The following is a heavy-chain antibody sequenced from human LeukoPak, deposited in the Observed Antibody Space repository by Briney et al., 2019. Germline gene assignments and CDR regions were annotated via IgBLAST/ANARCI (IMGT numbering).Heavy chain of an antibody. V-gene: IGHV3-30*03. CDR2: ISYDGSNK. J-gene: IGHJ4*02. CDR1: GFTFSSYG. CDR3: ARDGLVWEYQLPRGAFFDY. D-gene: IGHD2-2*01. Sequence: HPGRSLRLSCAVSGFTFSSYGMHWVRQAPGKGLEWVAVISYDGSNKYYADSVKGRFTISRDNSKNTLYLQMNSLRAEDTAVYYCARDGLVWEYQLPRGAFFDYWGQGTLVTVSS.